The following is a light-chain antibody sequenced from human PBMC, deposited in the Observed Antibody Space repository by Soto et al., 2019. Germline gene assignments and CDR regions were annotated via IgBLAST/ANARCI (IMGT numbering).Light chain of an antibody. J-gene: IGKJ4*01. CDR1: QSVSSSY. CDR2: GAY. V-gene: IGKV3-20*01. CDR3: PQYGSSPLT. Sequence: EIVLTQSPGTLSLSPGERATLSCRASQSVSSSYLAWYQQKPGQAPRLLIYGAYSGATGLPDRFSGSGSGTDFTLTIRRLEPEDFAVYYCPQYGSSPLTFGGGTKVEIK.